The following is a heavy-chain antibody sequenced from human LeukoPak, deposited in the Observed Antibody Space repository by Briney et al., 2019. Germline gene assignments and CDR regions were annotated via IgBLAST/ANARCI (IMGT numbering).Heavy chain of an antibody. CDR1: GFTFSSYS. Sequence: GGSLRLSCAASGFTFSSYSMNWVRQAPGKGLEWVSYISSSSSTIYYADSVKGRFTISRDNAKNSLYPQMNSLRAEDTAVYYCARDRGKGADAFDIWGQGTMVTVSS. J-gene: IGHJ3*02. D-gene: IGHD3-10*01. CDR3: ARDRGKGADAFDI. V-gene: IGHV3-48*01. CDR2: ISSSSSTI.